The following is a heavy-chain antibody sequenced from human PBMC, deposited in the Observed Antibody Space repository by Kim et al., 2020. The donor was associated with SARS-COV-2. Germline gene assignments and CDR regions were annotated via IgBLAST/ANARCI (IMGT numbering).Heavy chain of an antibody. J-gene: IGHJ4*02. Sequence: YTCGSTNSNPSLQSRVTMSVDMSKNQLSLKLTSVTAADTAVYYCASPLGYWGQGTLVTVSS. CDR2: YTCGST. CDR3: ASPLGY. V-gene: IGHV4-4*07.